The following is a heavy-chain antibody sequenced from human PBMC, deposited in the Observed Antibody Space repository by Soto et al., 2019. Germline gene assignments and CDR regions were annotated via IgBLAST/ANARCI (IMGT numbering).Heavy chain of an antibody. J-gene: IGHJ5*02. CDR1: GGSISSGGYY. CDR2: IYYSGST. Sequence: QVQLQESGPGLVKPSQTLSLTCTVSGGSISSGGYYWSWIRQHPGKGLEWIGYIYYSGSTYYNPSLKSRVTISVDTSKNQFSLKLSSVTAADTAVYYCAREGILRFGGHNWFDPWGQGTLVTVSS. CDR3: AREGILRFGGHNWFDP. V-gene: IGHV4-31*03. D-gene: IGHD3-10*01.